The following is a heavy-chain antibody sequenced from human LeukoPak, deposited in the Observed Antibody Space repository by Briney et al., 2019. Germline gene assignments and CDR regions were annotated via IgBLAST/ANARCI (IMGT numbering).Heavy chain of an antibody. CDR1: GASFSGYY. CDR2: INHSGRT. D-gene: IGHD2-2*01. V-gene: IGHV4-34*01. CDR3: ARSGPAAGRPDAFDI. Sequence: SETLSLTFAVYGASFSGYYWSWIRQPPGKGLEWIGEINHSGRTNYNPSLKRRVTLSVDTSKNPFSLKLSSVTAADTAVYYCARSGPAAGRPDAFDIWGQGTMVTVSS. J-gene: IGHJ3*02.